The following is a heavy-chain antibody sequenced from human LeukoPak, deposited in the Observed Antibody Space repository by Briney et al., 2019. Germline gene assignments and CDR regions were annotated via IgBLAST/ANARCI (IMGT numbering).Heavy chain of an antibody. Sequence: PGGSLRLSCAASGFTFSSYAMHWVRQAPGKGLEWGAVISYDGSNKYYADSVKGRFTISRDNSKNTLYLQMNSLRAEDTAVYYCARDPYDSSGSYWFDPWGQGTLVTVSS. CDR3: ARDPYDSSGSYWFDP. V-gene: IGHV3-30*01. CDR1: GFTFSSYA. J-gene: IGHJ5*02. CDR2: ISYDGSNK. D-gene: IGHD1-26*01.